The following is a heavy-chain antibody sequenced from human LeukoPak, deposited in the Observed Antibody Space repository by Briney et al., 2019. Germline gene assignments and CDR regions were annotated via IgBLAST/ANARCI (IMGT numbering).Heavy chain of an antibody. V-gene: IGHV4-59*01. CDR3: ARGKDTAIRYYFDY. D-gene: IGHD5-18*01. Sequence: PSETLSLTRTVSGGSISSYYWSWIRQPPGKGLEWIGYIYYSGSTNYNPSLKSRVTISVDTSKNQFSLKLSSVTAADTAVYYCARGKDTAIRYYFDYWGQGTLVTVSS. J-gene: IGHJ4*02. CDR2: IYYSGST. CDR1: GGSISSYY.